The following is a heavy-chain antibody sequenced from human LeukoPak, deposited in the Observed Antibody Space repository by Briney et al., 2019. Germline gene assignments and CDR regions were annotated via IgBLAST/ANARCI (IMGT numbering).Heavy chain of an antibody. J-gene: IGHJ4*02. D-gene: IGHD2-15*01. CDR1: GYSFTSYW. CDR2: IYPGDSDT. Sequence: GGSLRLSCKGSGYSFTSYWIGWVRQMPGKGLEWTGIIYPGDSDTRYSPSFQGQVTISADKSISTAYLQWSSLKASDTAMYYCARHSGSSLPDYWGQGTLVTVSS. V-gene: IGHV5-51*01. CDR3: ARHSGSSLPDY.